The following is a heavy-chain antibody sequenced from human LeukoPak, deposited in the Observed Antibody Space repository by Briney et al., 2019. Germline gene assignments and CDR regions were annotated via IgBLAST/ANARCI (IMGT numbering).Heavy chain of an antibody. D-gene: IGHD3/OR15-3a*01. V-gene: IGHV4-4*07. CDR2: IYTSGST. CDR3: ARDWTGKLDNWFDP. J-gene: IGHJ5*02. Sequence: SETLSLTCTVSGGSISSYYWSWIRQPAGKGLEWIGRIYTSGSTNYNPSLKSRVTMSVDTSKNQFSLKLSSVTAADTAVYYCARDWTGKLDNWFDPWGQGTLVTVSS. CDR1: GGSISSYY.